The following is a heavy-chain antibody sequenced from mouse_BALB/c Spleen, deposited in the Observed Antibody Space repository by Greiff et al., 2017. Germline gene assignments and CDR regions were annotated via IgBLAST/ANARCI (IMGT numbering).Heavy chain of an antibody. D-gene: IGHD1-1*01. V-gene: IGHV1-69*02. Sequence: QVQLQQPGAELVKPGASVKLSCKASGYTFTSYWMHWVKQRPGQGLEWLGEIDPSDSSTNYNQKFKGKATLTVDKSSSTAYMQLSSLTSEDSAVYYCARSITTVVATGAYWGQGTLVTVSA. CDR2: IDPSDSST. CDR1: GYTFTSYW. CDR3: ARSITTVVATGAY. J-gene: IGHJ3*01.